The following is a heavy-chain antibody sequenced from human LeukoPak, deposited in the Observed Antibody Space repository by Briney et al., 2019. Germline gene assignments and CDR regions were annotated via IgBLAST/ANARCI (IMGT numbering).Heavy chain of an antibody. V-gene: IGHV3-30*04. Sequence: GGSLRLSCAASGFTFSSYAVHWVRQAPGKGLEWVSVISSDGHFKYYSDSVKGRFTISRDISTDTLWLQMDSLRTEDTAVYYCAKGPLRGTAAAIDYWGQGTLVTVSS. CDR1: GFTFSSYA. CDR2: ISSDGHFK. J-gene: IGHJ4*02. CDR3: AKGPLRGTAAAIDY. D-gene: IGHD2-2*01.